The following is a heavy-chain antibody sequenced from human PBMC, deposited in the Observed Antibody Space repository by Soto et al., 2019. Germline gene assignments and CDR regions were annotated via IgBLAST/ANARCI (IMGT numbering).Heavy chain of an antibody. J-gene: IGHJ6*02. D-gene: IGHD3-3*02. CDR1: GDSITSGYY. Sequence: QVQLQESGPGLVKPSQTLSLTCTVSGDSITSGYYWSWIRQFLGKGLEWIGYIYYSGNTYYNPSLKSRVSISLDTSKSQFSLQLDSVTAADTAVYYCARDAPVALGVPNSIDVWGQGTTVTVSS. CDR2: IYYSGNT. CDR3: ARDAPVALGVPNSIDV. V-gene: IGHV4-31*03.